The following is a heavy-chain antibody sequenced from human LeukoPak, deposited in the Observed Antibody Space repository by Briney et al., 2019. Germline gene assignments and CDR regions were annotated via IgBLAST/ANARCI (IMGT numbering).Heavy chain of an antibody. CDR3: ARDPDYYDSEYYDY. J-gene: IGHJ4*02. V-gene: IGHV3-21*01. D-gene: IGHD3-22*01. CDR1: GFTFSSYS. CDR2: ISSSSSYI. Sequence: GGSLRLSCAASGFTFSSYSMNWVRQAPGKGLEWVSSISSSSSYIYYADSVKGRFTISRGNAKNSLYLQMNSLRAEDTAVYYCARDPDYYDSEYYDYWGQGTLVTVSS.